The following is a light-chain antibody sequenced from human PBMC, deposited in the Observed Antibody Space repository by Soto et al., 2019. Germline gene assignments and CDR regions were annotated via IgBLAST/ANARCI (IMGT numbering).Light chain of an antibody. Sequence: QSVLTQPPSVSGAPGQRVTISCTGSSSNIGATYHVHWYQQLPGTAPKLLIYGNSNRPSGVPDRFSGYKSGSSASLAITWLQAEDEADYYCQSYDSSLSGSVFGGGTKLTVL. CDR2: GNS. J-gene: IGLJ3*02. CDR1: SSNIGATYH. V-gene: IGLV1-40*01. CDR3: QSYDSSLSGSV.